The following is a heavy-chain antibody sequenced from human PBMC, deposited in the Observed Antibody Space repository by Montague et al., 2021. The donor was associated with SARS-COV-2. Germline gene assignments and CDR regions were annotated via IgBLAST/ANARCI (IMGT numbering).Heavy chain of an antibody. CDR1: GGSISSSSYY. D-gene: IGHD3-3*01. Sequence: SETLSLTCTVSGGSISSSSYYWGWIRQPPGKGLEWIGSINYSGSTYYNPSLKSRVTISVDTSKNQLSLKPNSVTAADTAVYYCATRVSRCVTFFGVVTASYYCDYWGQGTLVTVSS. J-gene: IGHJ4*02. CDR3: ATRVSRCVTFFGVVTASYYCDY. CDR2: INYSGST. V-gene: IGHV4-39*01.